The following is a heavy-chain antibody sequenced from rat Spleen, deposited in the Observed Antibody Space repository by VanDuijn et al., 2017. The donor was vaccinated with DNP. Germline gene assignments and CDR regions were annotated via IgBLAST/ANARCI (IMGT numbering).Heavy chain of an antibody. CDR1: GYSITSNY. CDR3: ARWNIGTSTLDY. D-gene: IGHD1-5*01. Sequence: EVQLQESGPGLVKPSQSLSLTCSVTGYSITSNYWAWIRKFPGDKMEWIGYINHSGSTSYHPSLKSRISITRDTSKNQFFLHLKSVTTEDTATYYCARWNIGTSTLDYWGQGVMVTVSS. J-gene: IGHJ2*01. V-gene: IGHV3-1*01. CDR2: INHSGST.